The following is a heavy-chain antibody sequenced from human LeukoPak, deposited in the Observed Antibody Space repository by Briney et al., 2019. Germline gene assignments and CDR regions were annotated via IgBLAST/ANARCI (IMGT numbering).Heavy chain of an antibody. CDR2: ISAYNGNT. CDR1: GYTFTSYG. V-gene: IGHV1-18*01. Sequence: AASVKVSCKASGYTFTSYGISWVRQAPGQGLEWMGWISAYNGNTNYAQKLQGRVTMTTGTSTSTAYMELRSLRSDDTAVYYCARGPEVAAAKGYYYYYYRDVWGKGTTVTVSS. CDR3: ARGPEVAAAKGYYYYYYRDV. J-gene: IGHJ6*03. D-gene: IGHD6-25*01.